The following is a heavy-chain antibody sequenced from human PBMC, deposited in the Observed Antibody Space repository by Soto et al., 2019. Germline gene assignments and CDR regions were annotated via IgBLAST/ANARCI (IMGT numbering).Heavy chain of an antibody. J-gene: IGHJ4*02. CDR1: GGSISSSSYY. D-gene: IGHD3-16*01. CDR3: ARLWGLTETHGY. V-gene: IGHV4-39*01. Sequence: LSLTCTVSGGSISSSSYYWGWIRQPPGKGLEWIGSIYYSGSTYYNPSLKSRVTISVDTSKNQFSLKLSSVTAADTAVYYCARLWGLTETHGYRGKGTQVTVSS. CDR2: IYYSGST.